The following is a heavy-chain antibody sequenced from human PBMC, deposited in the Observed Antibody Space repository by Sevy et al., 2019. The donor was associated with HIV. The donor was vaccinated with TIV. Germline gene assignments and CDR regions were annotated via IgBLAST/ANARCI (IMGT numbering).Heavy chain of an antibody. Sequence: SETLSLTCTVSGGSITSLYWNWIRQPPGKGLEWMANIYYNGHINYNPSLKIRVTLSLDTSKNRFSLRLGSVTAADTAMYYCAGENAWGRGYSWGQGTLVTVSS. V-gene: IGHV4-59*08. J-gene: IGHJ4*02. CDR1: GGSITSLY. CDR3: AGENAWGRGYS. CDR2: IYYNGHI. D-gene: IGHD1-26*01.